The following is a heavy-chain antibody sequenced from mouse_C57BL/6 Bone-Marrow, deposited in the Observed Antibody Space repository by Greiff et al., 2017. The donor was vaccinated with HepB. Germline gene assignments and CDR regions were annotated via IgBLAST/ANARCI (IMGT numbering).Heavy chain of an antibody. Sequence: VQLQQSGAELMKPGASVKLSCKATGYTFTGYWIEWVKQRPGHGLEWIGEILPGSGSTNYNEKFKGKATFTADTSSNTAYMQLSSLTTEDSAIYYCARSRGYITTVVTYWYFDVWGTGTTVTVSS. D-gene: IGHD1-1*01. CDR2: ILPGSGST. CDR1: GYTFTGYW. V-gene: IGHV1-9*01. J-gene: IGHJ1*03. CDR3: ARSRGYITTVVTYWYFDV.